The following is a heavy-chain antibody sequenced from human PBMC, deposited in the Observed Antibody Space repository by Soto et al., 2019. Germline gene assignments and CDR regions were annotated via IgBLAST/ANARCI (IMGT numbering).Heavy chain of an antibody. Sequence: GGSLRLSCAASGFTFSSYWMHWVRQAPGKGLVWVSRINSDGSSTSYADSVKGRFTISRDNAKNTLYLQMNSLRAEDTAVYYCARISSGNYDFWSGYYMSWFDPWGQGTLVTVSS. CDR1: GFTFSSYW. V-gene: IGHV3-74*01. J-gene: IGHJ5*02. D-gene: IGHD3-3*01. CDR3: ARISSGNYDFWSGYYMSWFDP. CDR2: INSDGSST.